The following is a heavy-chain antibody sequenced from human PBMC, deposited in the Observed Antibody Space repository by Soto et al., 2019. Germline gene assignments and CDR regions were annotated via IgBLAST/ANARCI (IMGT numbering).Heavy chain of an antibody. J-gene: IGHJ6*02. CDR2: IYPGDSDT. Sequence: GESLKISCKGSGYSFTSCWIGWVRQMPGKGLEWMGIIYPGDSDTRYSPSFQVQVTISADKSISTASLQWSSLKASDTAMYYCARTPHVHYYYYHGMDVWGHGTPATVPS. CDR1: GYSFTSCW. V-gene: IGHV5-51*01. D-gene: IGHD1-1*01. CDR3: ARTPHVHYYYYHGMDV.